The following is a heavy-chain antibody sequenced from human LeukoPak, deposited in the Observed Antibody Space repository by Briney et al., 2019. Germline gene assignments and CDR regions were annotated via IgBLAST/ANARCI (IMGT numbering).Heavy chain of an antibody. CDR3: ARHRPVMYYDILTGYSRPYYYYYMDV. CDR1: GGSFSGYY. V-gene: IGHV4-34*01. CDR2: INHSGST. J-gene: IGHJ6*03. D-gene: IGHD3-9*01. Sequence: SETLSLTCAVYGGSFSGYYWSWIRQPPGKGLEWIGEINHSGSTNYNPSLKSRVTISVGTSKNQFSLKLSSVTAADTAVYYCARHRPVMYYDILTGYSRPYYYYYMDVWGKGTTVTISS.